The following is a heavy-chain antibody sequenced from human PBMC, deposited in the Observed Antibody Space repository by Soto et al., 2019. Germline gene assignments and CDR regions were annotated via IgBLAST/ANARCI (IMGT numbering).Heavy chain of an antibody. Sequence: QVQLQQWGAGLLKPSETLSLTCAVYGGSFSGYYWSWIRQPPGKGLEWIGEINHSGSTNYNPSLKSRVTISVDTSKNQFSLKLSSVTAADTAVYYCARAPFNDYGDYGWYFDLWGRGTLVTVSS. CDR3: ARAPFNDYGDYGWYFDL. D-gene: IGHD4-17*01. CDR2: INHSGST. J-gene: IGHJ2*01. CDR1: GGSFSGYY. V-gene: IGHV4-34*01.